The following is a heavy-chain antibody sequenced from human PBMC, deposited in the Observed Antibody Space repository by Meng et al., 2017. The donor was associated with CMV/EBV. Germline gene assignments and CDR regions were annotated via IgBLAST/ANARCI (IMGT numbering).Heavy chain of an antibody. J-gene: IGHJ6*02. CDR3: ARNLGARTPRDAMDV. V-gene: IGHV3-20*04. Sequence: GGSLRLSCAASGFTFDDYGMSWVRQAPGKGLEWVSGINWNGGSTGYADSVKGRFTISRDNAKNSLYLQMNSLRAEDTAIYYCARNLGARTPRDAMDVWGQGTTVTVSS. D-gene: IGHD6-6*01. CDR2: INWNGGST. CDR1: GFTFDDYG.